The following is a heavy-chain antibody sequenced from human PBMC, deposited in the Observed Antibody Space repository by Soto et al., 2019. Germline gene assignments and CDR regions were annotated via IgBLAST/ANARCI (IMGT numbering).Heavy chain of an antibody. CDR2: ISPNNGNT. V-gene: IGHV1-18*01. D-gene: IGHD6-19*01. CDR1: GYTFTSSG. J-gene: IGHJ4*02. CDR3: ATLTYTSGLDY. Sequence: QVQLVQSGAEVQKPGASVKVSCKASGYTFTSSGIGWVRQAPGQGLEWMGWISPNNGNTNYAQKLQGRVTMTTDTSTSTAYMEVRSLRSEDTAVYYCATLTYTSGLDYWGQGTLVTVSS.